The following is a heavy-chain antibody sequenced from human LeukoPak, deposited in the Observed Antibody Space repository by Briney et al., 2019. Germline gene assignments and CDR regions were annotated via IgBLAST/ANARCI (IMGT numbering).Heavy chain of an antibody. CDR1: GFTFSSYA. V-gene: IGHV3-7*01. CDR2: IKHDGSER. J-gene: IGHJ2*01. D-gene: IGHD6-19*01. CDR3: ARKFTVAGINWYFDL. Sequence: PGGSLRLSCAASGFTFSSYAMSWVRQVPGKGLEWVANIKHDGSERYYVDSVKGRFTISRDNAKNSLYLQMDSLRAEDTAVYFCARKFTVAGINWYFDLWGRGTLVTVSS.